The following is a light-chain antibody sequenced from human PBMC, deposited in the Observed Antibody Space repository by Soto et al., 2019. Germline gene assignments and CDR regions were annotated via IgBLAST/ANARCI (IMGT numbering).Light chain of an antibody. CDR3: QQYGGSPSWT. CDR2: GGS. V-gene: IGKV3-20*01. Sequence: EIVMTQSPATVSVSPGERATLSCRASQSVFSSLAWYQQKPGQAPRLLIYGGSSRATGIPDRFSGSGSGTDFTLTISRLVPEDFAVYYCQQYGGSPSWTFGQGTKVDI. CDR1: QSVFSS. J-gene: IGKJ1*01.